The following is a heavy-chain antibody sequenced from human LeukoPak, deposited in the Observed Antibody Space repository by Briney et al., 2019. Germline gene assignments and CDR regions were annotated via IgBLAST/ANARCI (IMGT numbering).Heavy chain of an antibody. CDR2: IVVGSGNT. V-gene: IGHV1-58*02. CDR3: ARRLWCGTSCSATGGLDV. Sequence: SVKVSCKASGFAFTSSAMQWVRQARGQRLEWRGWIVVGSGNTNYAQKFQERVTITRDTSISTAYLELNSLRSDDTAMYYCARRLWCGTSCSATGGLDVWGQGTTVSVSS. CDR1: GFAFTSSA. D-gene: IGHD2-2*01. J-gene: IGHJ6*02.